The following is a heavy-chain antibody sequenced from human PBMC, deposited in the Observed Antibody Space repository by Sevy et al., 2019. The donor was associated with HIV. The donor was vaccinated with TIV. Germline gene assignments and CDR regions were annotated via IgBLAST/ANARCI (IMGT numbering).Heavy chain of an antibody. V-gene: IGHV1-69*13. Sequence: SVKVSCKASGGSFSNFPVSWVRQAPGQGLEWMGMIISKFGTTDYAQKFQGRVTITADESTTTAYMELTSLRPDDTAVYYWAREIADDVSGYYSVDAFDIGGQGTKVTVSS. D-gene: IGHD3-22*01. J-gene: IGHJ3*02. CDR1: GGSFSNFP. CDR2: IISKFGTT. CDR3: AREIADDVSGYYSVDAFDI.